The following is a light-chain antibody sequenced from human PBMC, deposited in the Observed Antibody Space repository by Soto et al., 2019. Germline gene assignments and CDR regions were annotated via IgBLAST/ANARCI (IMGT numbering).Light chain of an antibody. CDR1: QGINNY. CDR3: HKLNNYPIT. Sequence: DIQMTQSPTSLSASVGDIVTITCRASQGINNYVAWYQQKPVKAPKILIYGESTLQSGVPSRFSGSGSGTDLNLTISRLLPEDFATYYCHKLNNYPITCGQGTRLEIK. V-gene: IGKV1-9*01. J-gene: IGKJ5*01. CDR2: GES.